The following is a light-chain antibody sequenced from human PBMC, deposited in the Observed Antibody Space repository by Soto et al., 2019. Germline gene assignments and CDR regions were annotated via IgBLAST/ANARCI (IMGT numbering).Light chain of an antibody. CDR1: SGDVGGYNY. J-gene: IGLJ3*02. V-gene: IGLV2-14*01. CDR2: EVS. CDR3: ASYRSTGTVV. Sequence: QSALTQPASVSGSPGQSITISCTGTSGDVGGYNYVSWYQQHPGKAPKLMIYEVSNRPSGVSNRFSGSKSSNTASLTISGLQADDEADYYCASYRSTGTVVFGGGTKLTVL.